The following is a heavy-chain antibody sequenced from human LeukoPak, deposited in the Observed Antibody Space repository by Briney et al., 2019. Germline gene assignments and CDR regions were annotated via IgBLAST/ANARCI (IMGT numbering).Heavy chain of an antibody. CDR1: GFTFSSYA. V-gene: IGHV3-30*04. D-gene: IGHD4-17*01. CDR2: ISFHGTNK. Sequence: GGSLXXSCAGSGFTFSSYAMHWVRQAPGKGREWVAVISFHGTNKFYADSVKGRFTISRDNTKNTLYMQMNSLRAEDTAVYYXAXXXXXGXGSXXVWGQGTLVTVSS. CDR3: AXXXXXGXGSXXV. J-gene: IGHJ4*02.